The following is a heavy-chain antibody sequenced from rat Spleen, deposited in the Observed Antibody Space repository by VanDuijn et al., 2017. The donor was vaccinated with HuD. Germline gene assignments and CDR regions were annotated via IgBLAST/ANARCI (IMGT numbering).Heavy chain of an antibody. D-gene: IGHD1-4*01. V-gene: IGHV5-29*01. CDR1: GFTFSDYD. J-gene: IGHJ2*01. CDR3: ARRPGDFDC. Sequence: EVQLVESGVGLVQPGRSLNLSCAASGFTFSDYDMAWVRQAPTKRLEWVATISYDGGSTDYRDSVKGRFTISRDNAKSTLYLQMDSLRSEDTATYYCARRPGDFDCWGQGVMVTVSS. CDR2: ISYDGGST.